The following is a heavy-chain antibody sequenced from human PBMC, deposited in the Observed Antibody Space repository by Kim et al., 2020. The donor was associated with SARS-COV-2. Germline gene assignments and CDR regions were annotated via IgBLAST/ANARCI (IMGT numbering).Heavy chain of an antibody. V-gene: IGHV6-1*01. D-gene: IGHD6-19*01. CDR3: TRRGSSGCFDY. Sequence: SNYAVSVSSRITINPEPSQNQFSLQLNSVTPEDAAVYYCTRRGSSGCFDYWGQGTLVTVSS. CDR2: S. J-gene: IGHJ4*02.